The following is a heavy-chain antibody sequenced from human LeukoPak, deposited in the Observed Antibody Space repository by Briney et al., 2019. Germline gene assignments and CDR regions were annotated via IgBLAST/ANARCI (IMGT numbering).Heavy chain of an antibody. V-gene: IGHV3-11*06. CDR2: ISSSSSYI. CDR3: ARDANCSSTSCYRGPGYYYGMDV. J-gene: IGHJ6*02. D-gene: IGHD2-2*02. CDR1: GFTFSDYY. Sequence: GGSLRLSCAASGFTFSDYYMSWIRQAPGKGLEWVSSISSSSSYIYYADSVKGRFTISRDNAKNSLYLQMNSLRAEDTAVYYCARDANCSSTSCYRGPGYYYGMDVWGQGTTVTVSS.